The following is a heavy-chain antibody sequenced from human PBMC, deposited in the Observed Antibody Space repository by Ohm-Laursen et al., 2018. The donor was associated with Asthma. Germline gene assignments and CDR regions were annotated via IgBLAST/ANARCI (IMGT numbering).Heavy chain of an antibody. V-gene: IGHV3-53*01. J-gene: IGHJ3*02. D-gene: IGHD3-22*01. CDR2: IYSGGST. Sequence: SLRLSCAASGFTFSDYYMSWIRQAPGKGLEWVSVIYSGGSTYYADSVKGRFTISRDNSKNTLYLQMNSLRAEDTAVYYCARADYYDSSDAFDIWGQGTMVTVSS. CDR3: ARADYYDSSDAFDI. CDR1: GFTFSDYY.